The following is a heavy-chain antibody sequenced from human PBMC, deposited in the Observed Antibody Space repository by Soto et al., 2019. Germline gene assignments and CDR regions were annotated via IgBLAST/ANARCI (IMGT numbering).Heavy chain of an antibody. J-gene: IGHJ6*03. CDR3: ARGSSVGYYMDV. D-gene: IGHD6-6*01. Sequence: GGSLRLSWAASGCTFSSYGMHWVRQAPGKGLEWVAVIWYDGSNKYYADSVKGRFTISRDNSKNTLYLQMNSLRAEDTAVYSCARGSSVGYYMDVWGKGTTVTVSS. V-gene: IGHV3-33*01. CDR2: IWYDGSNK. CDR1: GCTFSSYG.